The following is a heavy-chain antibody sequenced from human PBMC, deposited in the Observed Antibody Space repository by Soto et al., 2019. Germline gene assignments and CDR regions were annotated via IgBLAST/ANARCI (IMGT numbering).Heavy chain of an antibody. CDR3: ARRGLGYCSGGSCSASIPYYYYGMDV. Sequence: GGSLRLSCAASGFTFSSYSMNWVRQAPGKGLEWVSYISSSSSTIYYADSVKGRFTISRDNAKNSLYLQMNSLRDEDTAVYYCARRGLGYCSGGSCSASIPYYYYGMDVWGRGTMVTVSS. CDR2: ISSSSSTI. D-gene: IGHD2-15*01. V-gene: IGHV3-48*02. J-gene: IGHJ6*01. CDR1: GFTFSSYS.